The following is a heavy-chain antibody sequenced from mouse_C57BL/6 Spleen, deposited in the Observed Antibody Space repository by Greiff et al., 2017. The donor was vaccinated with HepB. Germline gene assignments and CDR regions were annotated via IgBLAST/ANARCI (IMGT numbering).Heavy chain of an antibody. J-gene: IGHJ4*01. Sequence: EVMLVESGGGLVQPQGSLKLSCAASGFSFNTYAMNWVRQAPGKGLEWVARIRSKSNNYATYYADSVKDRFTISRDDSESMLYLQMNNLKTEDTAMYYCVRQGLLYYAMDYWGQGTSVTVSS. CDR2: IRSKSNNYAT. CDR1: GFSFNTYA. V-gene: IGHV10-1*01. D-gene: IGHD2-10*01. CDR3: VRQGLLYYAMDY.